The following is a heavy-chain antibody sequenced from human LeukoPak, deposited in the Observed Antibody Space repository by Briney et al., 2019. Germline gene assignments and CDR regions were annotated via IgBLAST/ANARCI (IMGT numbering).Heavy chain of an antibody. Sequence: PGGSLRLSCAVSGFTFSNYAMSWVRQAPGKGLEWVSGISGSGYSTYYTDSVKGRFTISRDNSKNTLYLQMNSLRVEDTAVYYCTRESGGYGYVWGTPDYWGQGTLVTVSS. CDR1: GFTFSNYA. CDR2: ISGSGYST. J-gene: IGHJ4*02. V-gene: IGHV3-23*01. CDR3: TRESGGYGYVWGTPDY. D-gene: IGHD3-16*01.